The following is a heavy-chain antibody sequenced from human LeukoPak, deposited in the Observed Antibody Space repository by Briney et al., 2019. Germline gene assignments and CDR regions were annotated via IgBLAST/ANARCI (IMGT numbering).Heavy chain of an antibody. CDR2: IKQDGSEK. Sequence: GGSLRLSCAASGFTFSSYRMSWVRQAPGKGLEWVANIKQDGSEKYYVDSVKGRFTISRDNAKNSLYLQMNSLRAEDTAVYYCARDPDFTFGGVKDYWGQGTLVTVSS. J-gene: IGHJ4*02. CDR1: GFTFSSYR. D-gene: IGHD3-16*01. CDR3: ARDPDFTFGGVKDY. V-gene: IGHV3-7*01.